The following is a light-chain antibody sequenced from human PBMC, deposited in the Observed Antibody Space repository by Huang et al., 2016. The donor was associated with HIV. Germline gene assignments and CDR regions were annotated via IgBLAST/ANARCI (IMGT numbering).Light chain of an antibody. CDR3: QQCNNWPPRIT. CDR2: GAF. V-gene: IGKV3-15*01. Sequence: EIVMTQSPATLSVSPGERATLSCRASQSVSTNLAWYQQKPGQAPRLLIYGAFTRATGIPARFSGSGSETEFTLTINSLQSEDSAVYYWQQCNNWPPRITFGQGTRLEIK. CDR1: QSVSTN. J-gene: IGKJ5*01.